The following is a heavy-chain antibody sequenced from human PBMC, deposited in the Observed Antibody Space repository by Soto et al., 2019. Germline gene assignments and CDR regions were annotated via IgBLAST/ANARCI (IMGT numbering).Heavy chain of an antibody. D-gene: IGHD3-22*01. CDR3: ARARYYYDSSGYYYGDSYYSYGMDV. CDR1: GFTFSSYA. J-gene: IGHJ6*02. Sequence: PGGSLRLSCAASGFTFSSYAMHWVRQAPGKGLEWVAVISYDGNKKYYSDSVKGRFTISRDNSKNTLYLQMNSLRAEDTAVYYCARARYYYDSSGYYYGDSYYSYGMDVWAKGPRSPSP. V-gene: IGHV3-30-3*01. CDR2: ISYDGNKK.